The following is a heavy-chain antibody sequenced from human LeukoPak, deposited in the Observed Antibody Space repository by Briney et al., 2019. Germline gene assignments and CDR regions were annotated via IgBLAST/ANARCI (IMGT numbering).Heavy chain of an antibody. V-gene: IGHV4-59*08. Sequence: PSETLSLTCTVSGGSISSYYWSWLRQPPGKGLEWIGSIYHSGSTYYNPSLKSRVTISVDTSKNQFSLKLSSVTAADTAVYYCASHYYDGAPFDYWGQGTLVTVSS. CDR3: ASHYYDGAPFDY. D-gene: IGHD3-22*01. CDR1: GGSISSYY. CDR2: IYHSGST. J-gene: IGHJ4*02.